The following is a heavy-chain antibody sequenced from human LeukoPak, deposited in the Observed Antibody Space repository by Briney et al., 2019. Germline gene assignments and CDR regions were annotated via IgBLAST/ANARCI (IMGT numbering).Heavy chain of an antibody. CDR2: IIRIFGTA. CDR1: GGTFSSYA. CDR3: ARLPIYSYGFDY. D-gene: IGHD5-18*01. V-gene: IGHV1-69*05. J-gene: IGHJ4*02. Sequence: SVKVSCKASGGTFSSYAISWVRQAPGQGLEWMGRIIRIFGTANYAQKFRGRVTITTDESTSTAYMELSSLRSEDTAVYYCARLPIYSYGFDYWGQGTLVTVSS.